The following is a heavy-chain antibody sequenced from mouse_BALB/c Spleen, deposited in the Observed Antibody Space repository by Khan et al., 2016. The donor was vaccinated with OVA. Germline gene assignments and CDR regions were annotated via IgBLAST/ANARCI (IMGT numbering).Heavy chain of an antibody. CDR3: SRSGGGNCGWAMDY. J-gene: IGHJ4*01. Sequence: EVELVESGGGLVQPGGSRKVSCAASGFTFSSFGIHWVRQAPEKGLEWVAYISSGSSTMYYADTVKGRFTISRDNPKNTPFLQLTSLRSEDTAMYYCSRSGGGNCGWAMDYWGQGTSVTVSS. D-gene: IGHD2-1*01. CDR2: ISSGSSTM. CDR1: GFTFSSFG. V-gene: IGHV5-17*02.